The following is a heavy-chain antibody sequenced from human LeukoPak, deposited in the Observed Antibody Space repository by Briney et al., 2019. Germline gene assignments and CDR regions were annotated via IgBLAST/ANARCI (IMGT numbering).Heavy chain of an antibody. Sequence: GGSLRLSCAASGFTFSSNWMSWVRQAPGKGLERVANIKQDGSEKYYVDSVKGRFTISRDNAKNSLYLQMNSLRAEDTAVYYCARDGVTMVRGVKVLDYYYYYMDVWGKGTTVTISS. CDR3: ARDGVTMVRGVKVLDYYYYYMDV. CDR1: GFTFSSNW. V-gene: IGHV3-7*01. J-gene: IGHJ6*03. D-gene: IGHD3-10*01. CDR2: IKQDGSEK.